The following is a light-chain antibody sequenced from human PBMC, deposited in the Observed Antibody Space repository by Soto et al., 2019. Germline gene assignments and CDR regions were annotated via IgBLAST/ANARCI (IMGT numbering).Light chain of an antibody. CDR3: QQYYNWPWT. Sequence: DIQMTQSPSSLSASVGDRVTITCRASQTISSWLAWFQQRPGRAPKFLIYKASSLKNGVPLRFSGSGSGTQFTLTISGLQSEDFAVYYCQQYYNWPWTFGQGTKVDIK. CDR1: QTISSW. CDR2: KAS. V-gene: IGKV1-5*03. J-gene: IGKJ1*01.